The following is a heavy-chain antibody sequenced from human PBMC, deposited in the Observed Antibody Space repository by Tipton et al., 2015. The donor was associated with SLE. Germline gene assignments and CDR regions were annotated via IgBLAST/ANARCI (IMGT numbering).Heavy chain of an antibody. V-gene: IGHV4-59*08. CDR2: ISYGGGT. CDR3: ARGMVTWRGAIIGGDV. Sequence: TLSLTCSVSGGSISSNYWIWIRQPPGKGLEWIGYISYGGGTNYNPSLKSRVTISVDTAKNQFSLRLTSVTAADTAVYYCARGMVTWRGAIIGGDVWGQGTTVNVSS. D-gene: IGHD2-21*02. CDR1: GGSISSNY. J-gene: IGHJ6*02.